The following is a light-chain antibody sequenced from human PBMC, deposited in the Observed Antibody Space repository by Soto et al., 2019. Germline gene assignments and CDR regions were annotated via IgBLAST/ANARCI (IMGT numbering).Light chain of an antibody. CDR1: SSDVGGYSF. J-gene: IGLJ1*01. CDR3: SSHAGSDNPFV. Sequence: QSALTQPPSASGSPGQSVTISCTGTSSDVGGYSFVSWYQQHPGKAPKVLIYDVNKRPSGVPDRFSGSKSGNTASLTVSGLQAEDEAAYYCSSHAGSDNPFVFGTGTKVTVL. CDR2: DVN. V-gene: IGLV2-8*01.